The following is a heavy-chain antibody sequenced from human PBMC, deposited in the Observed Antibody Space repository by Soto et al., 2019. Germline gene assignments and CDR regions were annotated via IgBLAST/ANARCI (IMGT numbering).Heavy chain of an antibody. Sequence: ASVKVSCEASGYTCTSYGISWVRQAPGQGLEWMGWISAYNGNTNYAQKLQGRATMATDTSTSTAYMELRSLRSDDTAVYYCARGGYCSSTSCYPPHPFDYWGQGTLVTVSS. V-gene: IGHV1-18*04. CDR3: ARGGYCSSTSCYPPHPFDY. CDR1: GYTCTSYG. CDR2: ISAYNGNT. D-gene: IGHD2-2*01. J-gene: IGHJ4*02.